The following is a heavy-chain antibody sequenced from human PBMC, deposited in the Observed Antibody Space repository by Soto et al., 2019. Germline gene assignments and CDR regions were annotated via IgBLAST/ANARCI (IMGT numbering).Heavy chain of an antibody. V-gene: IGHV3-30*18. CDR1: GFTFSSYG. Sequence: GGSLRLSCAASGFTFSSYGMPWVRQAPGKRLEWVAVISYDGSNKYYADSVKGRFTISRDNSKNTLYLQMNSLRAEDTAVYYCAKDGRYSSSYVFGYFDFWAQGTLVTGSS. J-gene: IGHJ4*02. D-gene: IGHD6-6*01. CDR3: AKDGRYSSSYVFGYFDF. CDR2: ISYDGSNK.